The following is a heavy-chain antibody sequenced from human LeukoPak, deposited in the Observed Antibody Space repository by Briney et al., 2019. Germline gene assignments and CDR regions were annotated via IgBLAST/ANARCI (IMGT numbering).Heavy chain of an antibody. D-gene: IGHD3-22*01. V-gene: IGHV4-59*08. CDR2: IYYSGST. J-gene: IGHJ4*02. Sequence: SETLSLTCAVYGGSFSGYYWSWIRQPPGKGLEWIGYIYYSGSTNYNPSLKSRVTISVDTSKNQFSLKLSSVTAADTAVYYCARSEYYYDSSGYHQYYFDYWGQGTLVTVSS. CDR3: ARSEYYYDSSGYHQYYFDY. CDR1: GGSFSGYY.